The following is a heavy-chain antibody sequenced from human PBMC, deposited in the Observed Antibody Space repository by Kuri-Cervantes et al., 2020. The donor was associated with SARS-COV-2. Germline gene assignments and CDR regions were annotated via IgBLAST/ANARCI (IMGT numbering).Heavy chain of an antibody. D-gene: IGHD2-15*01. CDR2: ISGSSGST. J-gene: IGHJ4*02. V-gene: IGHV3-23*01. CDR3: AKDQHGIVVVVAAIDY. Sequence: GESLKISCAASGFTFSSYAMSWVRQAPGKGLEWVSAISGSSGSTYYADSVKGRFTISRDNSKNTLYLQMNSLRAEDTAVYYCAKDQHGIVVVVAAIDYWGQGTLVTVSS. CDR1: GFTFSSYA.